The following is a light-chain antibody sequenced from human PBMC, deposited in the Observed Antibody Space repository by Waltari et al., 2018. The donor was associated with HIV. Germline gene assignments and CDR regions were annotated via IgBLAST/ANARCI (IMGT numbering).Light chain of an antibody. V-gene: IGLV2-23*02. J-gene: IGLJ3*02. CDR1: RSDVGSYYL. Sequence: QSALTQPASVSGSPGQSITISCPGTRSDVGSYYLVSWYQQHPGKAPKLMIYEVNKRPSGVSNRFSGSKSGNTASLTISGLQAEDEADFYCCSYAGSSTLVFGGGTKLTVL. CDR3: CSYAGSSTLV. CDR2: EVN.